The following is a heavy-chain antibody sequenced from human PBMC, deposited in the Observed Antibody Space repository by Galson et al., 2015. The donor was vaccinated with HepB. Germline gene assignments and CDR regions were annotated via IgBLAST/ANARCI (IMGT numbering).Heavy chain of an antibody. D-gene: IGHD3-10*01. Sequence: SLRLSCAASGFTFSSYSMNWVRQAPGKGLEWVSYISSSSSTIYYADSVKGRFTISRDNAKNSLYLQMNSLRAEDTAVYYCAREFPEYYGSGSYSYWGQGTLVTVSS. CDR3: AREFPEYYGSGSYSY. CDR2: ISSSSSTI. V-gene: IGHV3-48*01. J-gene: IGHJ4*02. CDR1: GFTFSSYS.